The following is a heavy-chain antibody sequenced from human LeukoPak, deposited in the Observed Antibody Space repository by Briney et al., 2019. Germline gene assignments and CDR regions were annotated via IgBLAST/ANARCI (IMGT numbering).Heavy chain of an antibody. CDR2: ISWNSGSI. D-gene: IGHD3-22*01. J-gene: IGHJ2*01. CDR3: AKEFYDSSGYYSRGYFDL. Sequence: GGSLRLSCAASGFTFDDYAMHWVRQAPGKGLEWVSGISWNSGSIGYADSVKGRFTISRDNAKNSLYLQMNSLRAEDMALYYCAKEFYDSSGYYSRGYFDLWGRGTLVTVSS. CDR1: GFTFDDYA. V-gene: IGHV3-9*03.